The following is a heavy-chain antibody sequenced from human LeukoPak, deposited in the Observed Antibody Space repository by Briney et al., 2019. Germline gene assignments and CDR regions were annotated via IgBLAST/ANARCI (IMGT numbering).Heavy chain of an antibody. D-gene: IGHD2-15*01. V-gene: IGHV3-7*01. CDR3: ARDARVVLDY. CDR2: TQEDGNEI. J-gene: IGHJ4*02. Sequence: GASLRLSCAASGFTFSSYAMSWVRQAPGKGLEWVANTQEDGNEIYYVDSVKGRFTISRDNAKNSLYLQMNSLRAEDTAVYYCARDARVVLDYWGQGTLVTVSS. CDR1: GFTFSSYA.